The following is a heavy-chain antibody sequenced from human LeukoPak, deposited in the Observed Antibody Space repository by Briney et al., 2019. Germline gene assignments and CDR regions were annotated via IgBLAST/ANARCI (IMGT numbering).Heavy chain of an antibody. D-gene: IGHD5-12*01. Sequence: PGESLKISCKGSGYSFTTYWIGWVRQMPEKGLEWMGVIYPGDSDTRYSPSFQGHVTISADKSISIAYLQWSSLKASDTAMYYCARHRGVPTITGLDLDQWGQGTLVTVSS. V-gene: IGHV5-51*01. CDR3: ARHRGVPTITGLDLDQ. CDR2: IYPGDSDT. CDR1: GYSFTTYW. J-gene: IGHJ4*02.